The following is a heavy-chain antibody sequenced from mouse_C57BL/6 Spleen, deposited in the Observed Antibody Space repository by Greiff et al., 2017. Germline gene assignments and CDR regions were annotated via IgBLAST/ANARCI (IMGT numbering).Heavy chain of an antibody. V-gene: IGHV3-6*01. D-gene: IGHD1-1*01. CDR2: ISYDGSN. CDR1: GYSITSGYY. CDR3: ARDGTTVVATDWYFDV. J-gene: IGHJ1*03. Sequence: DVKLVESGPGLVKPSQSLSLTCSVTGYSITSGYYWNWIRQFPGNKLEWMGYISYDGSNNYNPSLKNRISITRDTSKHQFFLKLNSVTTEDTATYYCARDGTTVVATDWYFDVWGTGTTVTVSS.